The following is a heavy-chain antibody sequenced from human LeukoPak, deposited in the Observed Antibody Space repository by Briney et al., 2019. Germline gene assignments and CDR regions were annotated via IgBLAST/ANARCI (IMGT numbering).Heavy chain of an antibody. CDR2: ISYDGSNK. J-gene: IGHJ4*02. D-gene: IGHD3-22*01. V-gene: IGHV3-30-3*01. CDR1: GFTFSSYA. Sequence: GGSLRLSCAASGFTFSSYAMHWVRQAPGKGLEWVAVISYDGSNKYYADSVKGRFTISRDNSKNTLYLQMNSLRAEDTAVYYCARGAVPIGGYYYGYFDYWGQGTPVTVSS. CDR3: ARGAVPIGGYYYGYFDY.